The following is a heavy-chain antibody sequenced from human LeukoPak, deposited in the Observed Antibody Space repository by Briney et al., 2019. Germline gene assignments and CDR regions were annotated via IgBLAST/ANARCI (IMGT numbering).Heavy chain of an antibody. D-gene: IGHD6-13*01. V-gene: IGHV1-18*01. CDR2: ISAYNGNT. Sequence: ASVKVSCQASGYTFISYGINWVRQAPGQGLEWMGWISAYNGNTNYAQKLQGRVTMTTDTSTSTAYMELRSLSSDDTAVYYCARDPRSAYSSNWNWFDPWGQGTLVTVSS. CDR1: GYTFISYG. CDR3: ARDPRSAYSSNWNWFDP. J-gene: IGHJ5*02.